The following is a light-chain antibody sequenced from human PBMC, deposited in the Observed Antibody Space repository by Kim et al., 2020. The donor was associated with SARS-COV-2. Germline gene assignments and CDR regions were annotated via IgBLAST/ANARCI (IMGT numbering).Light chain of an antibody. CDR3: CSYAGSYTYV. Sequence: GQSVPMSFAGTSGDVGGYNYVSWYQQHPGKAPKLMIYDVSKRPSGVPDRFSGSKSGNTASLTISGLQAEDEADYYCCSYAGSYTYVFGTGTKVTVL. CDR1: SGDVGGYNY. J-gene: IGLJ1*01. V-gene: IGLV2-11*01. CDR2: DVS.